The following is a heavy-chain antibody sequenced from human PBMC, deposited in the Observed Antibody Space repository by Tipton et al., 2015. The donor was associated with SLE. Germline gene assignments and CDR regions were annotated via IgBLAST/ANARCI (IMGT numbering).Heavy chain of an antibody. Sequence: TLSLTCTVSGGSISSYYWSWIRQPPGRGLEWIGYIYYSGSTNYNPSLKSRVTISVDTSKNQFSLKLSSVTAADTAVYYCARAVGSWDAFDIWGQGTMVTVSS. V-gene: IGHV4-59*01. CDR1: GGSISSYY. CDR2: IYYSGST. CDR3: ARAVGSWDAFDI. D-gene: IGHD1-26*01. J-gene: IGHJ3*02.